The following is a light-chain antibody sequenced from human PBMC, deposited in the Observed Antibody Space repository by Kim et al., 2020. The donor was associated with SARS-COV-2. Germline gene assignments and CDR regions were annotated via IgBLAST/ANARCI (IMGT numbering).Light chain of an antibody. Sequence: QSALTQPASVSGSPGQSITISCTGTSSDLGSYNVVSWYQQHPGKAPKLMLYEVNKRPSGISNRFSGSKSGNTASLTISGLQAEDEAGYYCCTFAGGSTVLFGGGTKVTVL. CDR2: EVN. J-gene: IGLJ2*01. CDR3: CTFAGGSTVL. CDR1: SSDLGSYNV. V-gene: IGLV2-23*01.